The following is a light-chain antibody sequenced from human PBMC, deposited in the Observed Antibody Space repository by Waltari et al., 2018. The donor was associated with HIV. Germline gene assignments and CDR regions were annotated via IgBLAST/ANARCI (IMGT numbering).Light chain of an antibody. J-gene: IGLJ2*01. Sequence: QTVVTQEPSMTVSPGGTVTLTCNSAPGPVGSGNYVNWFHQTPGPPPRPLIYSSTRRHPLTPERFSASLVGDRAALTLSNVWPEDQADYYCMLFFRTSYLFGGGTRVTVL. CDR3: MLFFRTSYL. CDR2: SST. CDR1: PGPVGSGNY. V-gene: IGLV7-43*01.